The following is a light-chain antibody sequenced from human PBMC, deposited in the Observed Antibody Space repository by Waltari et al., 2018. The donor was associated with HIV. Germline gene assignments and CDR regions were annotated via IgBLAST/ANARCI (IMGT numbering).Light chain of an antibody. J-gene: IGLJ3*02. V-gene: IGLV2-14*01. CDR1: SSYVGSYNY. CDR2: EVS. Sequence: QSALTQPASVSGSPGQSLTISCTGTSSYVGSYNYVSWYQQHPDKAPKLMIYEVSNRPSGVSNRFSGSKSDNTDSLTISGLQAEDEADYYCSSYRSSSTPLWVFGGGTKLTVL. CDR3: SSYRSSSTPLWV.